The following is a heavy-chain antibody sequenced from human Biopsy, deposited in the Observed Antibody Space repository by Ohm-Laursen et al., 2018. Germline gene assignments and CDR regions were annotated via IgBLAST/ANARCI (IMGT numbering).Heavy chain of an antibody. D-gene: IGHD2-8*01. V-gene: IGHV3-21*01. CDR3: ARDGEAKYCKHGVCPSDF. CDR1: GLTFSGFR. Sequence: SLRLSCSASGLTFSGFRTNWVRQAPGKGLEWVSSISASGNHIYYTDSVKGRFTVSRDNGKNSVYLQMNSLRVEDTAVYYCARDGEAKYCKHGVCPSDFWGQGTLVTISS. J-gene: IGHJ4*02. CDR2: ISASGNHI.